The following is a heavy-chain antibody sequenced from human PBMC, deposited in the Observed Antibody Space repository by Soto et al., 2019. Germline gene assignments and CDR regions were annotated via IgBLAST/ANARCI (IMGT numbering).Heavy chain of an antibody. Sequence: EVQLVESGGGLVKPGGSLRLSCAASGFTFSSSSMNWVRQAPGKGLEWVSSISSSSSYIYYADSVKGRFTISRDNAKNSRYLQMISLRAEDTAVYYCARDKVRFGELVQSRDDPWGQGTLVTVSS. D-gene: IGHD3-10*01. J-gene: IGHJ5*02. CDR2: ISSSSSYI. CDR1: GFTFSSSS. CDR3: ARDKVRFGELVQSRDDP. V-gene: IGHV3-21*01.